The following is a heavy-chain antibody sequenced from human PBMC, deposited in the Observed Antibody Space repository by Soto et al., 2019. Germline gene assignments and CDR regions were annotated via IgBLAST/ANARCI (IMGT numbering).Heavy chain of an antibody. CDR1: GFTFSSYG. CDR3: ATLSHILWFGESMLFDY. J-gene: IGHJ4*02. Sequence: QVQLVESGGGVVQPGRSLRLCCAASGFTFSSYGMHWVRQAPGKGLEWVAVISYDGSNKYYADSVKGRFTISRDNSKNTLYLQMNSLRAEDTAVYYCATLSHILWFGESMLFDYWGQGTLVTVSS. CDR2: ISYDGSNK. V-gene: IGHV3-30*03. D-gene: IGHD3-10*01.